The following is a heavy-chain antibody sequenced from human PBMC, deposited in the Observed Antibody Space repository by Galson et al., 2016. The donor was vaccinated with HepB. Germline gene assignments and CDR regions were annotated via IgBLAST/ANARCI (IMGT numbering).Heavy chain of an antibody. V-gene: IGHV4-34*01. D-gene: IGHD6-13*01. CDR1: GGSFSGYY. CDR2: INHSGIT. CDR3: ARYLSRYSSSWFLVPGRNYFDY. Sequence: ETLSLTCAVYGGSFSGYYWSWIRQPPGMGLEWVGEINHSGITNYNPSLKSRVTISVDTSKNQFSLKLSSVTAADTALYYCARYLSRYSSSWFLVPGRNYFDYWGQGTLGTVSS. J-gene: IGHJ4*02.